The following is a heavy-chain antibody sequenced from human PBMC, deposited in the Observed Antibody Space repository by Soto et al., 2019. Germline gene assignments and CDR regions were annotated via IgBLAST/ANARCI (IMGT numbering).Heavy chain of an antibody. Sequence: EVQVLESGGGLVQPGGSLRLSCAASGVTFGSYVMSWLRQAPGKGLEWVSAISRSGADTYYADSVKGRFTISRDNSKNTLYMQVNSLRTEDTAVYYCAKAPRNDYYYGMDVWGQGTTVTVSS. CDR1: GVTFGSYV. CDR2: ISRSGADT. J-gene: IGHJ6*02. CDR3: AKAPRNDYYYGMDV. D-gene: IGHD1-1*01. V-gene: IGHV3-23*01.